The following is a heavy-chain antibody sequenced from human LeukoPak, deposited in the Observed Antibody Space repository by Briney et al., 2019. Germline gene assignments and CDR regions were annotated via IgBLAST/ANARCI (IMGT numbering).Heavy chain of an antibody. V-gene: IGHV3-53*01. CDR2: IYSGGST. CDR3: ARDAATVTRRGNAFDI. D-gene: IGHD4-17*01. CDR1: GFTVSSNY. Sequence: GGSLRLSCAASGFTVSSNYMSWVRQAPGKGLEWVSVIYSGGSTYYADSVKGRFTISRDNSKNTLYLQVNSLRAEDTAVYYCARDAATVTRRGNAFDIWGQGTMVTVSS. J-gene: IGHJ3*02.